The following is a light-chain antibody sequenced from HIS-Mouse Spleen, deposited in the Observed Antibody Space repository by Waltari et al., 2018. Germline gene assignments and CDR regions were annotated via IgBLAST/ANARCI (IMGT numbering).Light chain of an antibody. Sequence: SYVLPQPPSVSVAPGQTARITCGGNNLGSKRVHWYRQKPGQAPVLVVYDDSDRPSGIPERFSGSNSGNTATLTISRVEAGDEADYYCQVWDSSSDRVFGTGTKVTVL. CDR1: NLGSKR. CDR3: QVWDSSSDRV. V-gene: IGLV3-21*02. CDR2: DDS. J-gene: IGLJ1*01.